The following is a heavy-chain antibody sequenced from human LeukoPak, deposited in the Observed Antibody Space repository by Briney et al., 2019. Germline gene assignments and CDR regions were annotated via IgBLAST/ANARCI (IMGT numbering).Heavy chain of an antibody. CDR1: GFSFSSYW. V-gene: IGHV3-74*01. CDR2: IRSDGTST. Sequence: GGSLRLSCEASGFSFSSYWMPWVRQAPGEGPVWVSPIRSDGTSTSYADSVKGRFTISRDNAKNTVYLQMNSLRAEDTAVYYCARDLGSGTPLDCRGQGTLVTVSS. D-gene: IGHD1-7*01. CDR3: ARDLGSGTPLDC. J-gene: IGHJ4*02.